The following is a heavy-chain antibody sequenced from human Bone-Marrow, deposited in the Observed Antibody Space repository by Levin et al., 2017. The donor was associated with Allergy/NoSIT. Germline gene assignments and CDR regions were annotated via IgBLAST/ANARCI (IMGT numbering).Heavy chain of an antibody. CDR3: ARDRNYYYLDV. CDR2: ISHDGGTT. CDR1: GFSFNTYW. J-gene: IGHJ6*03. Sequence: SGGSLRLSCAASGFSFNTYWMQWVRQAPGKGLVWVSRISHDGGTTTYVDSVKGRVTISRDNAKNTLYLQMNSLRVEDTAVYYCARDRNYYYLDVWGKGTTVTVSS. V-gene: IGHV3-74*01.